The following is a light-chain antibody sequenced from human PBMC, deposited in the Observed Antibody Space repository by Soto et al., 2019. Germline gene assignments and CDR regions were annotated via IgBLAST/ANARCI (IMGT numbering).Light chain of an antibody. Sequence: EIVMTHSPATRAVSPGEIATLSFSASQSVTTNFAWYQQKPGQAPRLLIYIASTRATGIPARFSGSGYGTEFTLIIISLQSEDFAVYYCQPYNNWGTFGQGTKVEIK. CDR3: QPYNNWGT. V-gene: IGKV3-15*01. CDR2: IAS. J-gene: IGKJ1*01. CDR1: QSVTTN.